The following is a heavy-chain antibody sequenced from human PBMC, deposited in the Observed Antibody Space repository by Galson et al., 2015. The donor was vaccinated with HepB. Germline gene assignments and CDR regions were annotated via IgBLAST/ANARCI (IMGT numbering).Heavy chain of an antibody. Sequence: SLRLSCAASGFIFSTYDMHWVRQRPGEGLEWVSGIGISGTTYYPGSVKGRFTVSRENAKNSLYLQMNNLGAGDTAVYYCVREVSMIRGQVMDGMDVWGQGTTVTVSS. CDR2: IGISGTT. D-gene: IGHD3-10*01. J-gene: IGHJ6*02. CDR3: VREVSMIRGQVMDGMDV. V-gene: IGHV3-13*04. CDR1: GFIFSTYD.